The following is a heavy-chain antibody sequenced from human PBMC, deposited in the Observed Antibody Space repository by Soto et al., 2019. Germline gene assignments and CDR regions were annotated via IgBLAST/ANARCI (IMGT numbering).Heavy chain of an antibody. V-gene: IGHV4-30-4*01. CDR1: GGSISSGDYY. CDR2: IYYSGST. Sequence: PSETLSLTCTVSGGSISSGDYYWSWIRQPPAKGLEWIGYIYYSGSTYYNPSLKSRVTISVDTSKNQFSLKLSSVTAADTAVYYCARDEYYDSSGYRTLPWAFDIWGQGTMVTVSS. D-gene: IGHD3-22*01. CDR3: ARDEYYDSSGYRTLPWAFDI. J-gene: IGHJ3*02.